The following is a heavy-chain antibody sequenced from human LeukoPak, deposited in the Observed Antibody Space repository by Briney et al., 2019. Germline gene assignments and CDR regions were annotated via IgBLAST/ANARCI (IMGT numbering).Heavy chain of an antibody. CDR1: GYTFTGYY. CDR3: ARDHEMVYAIRY. Sequence: ASVKVSCKASGYTFTGYYMHWVRQAPGQGLEWMGRINPNSGGTNYAQKFQGRVTMTRDTSISTAYMELSRLRSDDTAVYYCARDHEMVYAIRYWGQRTLVTVSS. J-gene: IGHJ4*02. CDR2: INPNSGGT. V-gene: IGHV1-2*02. D-gene: IGHD2-8*01.